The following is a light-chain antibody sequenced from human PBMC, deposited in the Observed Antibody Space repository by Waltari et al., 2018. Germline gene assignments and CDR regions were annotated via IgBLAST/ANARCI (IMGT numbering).Light chain of an antibody. J-gene: IGKJ4*01. CDR3: QQSYITPLT. Sequence: DIQMTQSPYSLSASVGDRVTITCRASESISSYLNWYQQQPGKAPNLLIYDASSLQGRVPSRFSGSGSGTDFTLTISSLQPEDFATYYCQQSYITPLTFGGGTKVEIK. CDR2: DAS. CDR1: ESISSY. V-gene: IGKV1-39*01.